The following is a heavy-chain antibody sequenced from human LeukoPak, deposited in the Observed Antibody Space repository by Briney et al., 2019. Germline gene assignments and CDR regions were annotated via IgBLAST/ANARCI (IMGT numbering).Heavy chain of an antibody. CDR3: AREXXYDSSGYQGGRYNWFDP. CDR2: IYYSGST. CDR1: GGSISSYY. J-gene: IGHJ5*02. Sequence: SETLPLTCTVSGGSISSYYWSWIRQPPGKGLEWIGYIYYSGSTNYNPSLKSRVTISVDTSKNQFSLKLSSVTAADTAVYYCAREXXYDSSGYQGGRYNWFDPWGQGTLVTVSS. V-gene: IGHV4-59*01. D-gene: IGHD3-22*01.